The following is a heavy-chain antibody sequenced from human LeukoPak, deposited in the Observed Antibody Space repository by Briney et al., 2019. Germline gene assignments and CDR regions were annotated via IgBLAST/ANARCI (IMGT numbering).Heavy chain of an antibody. V-gene: IGHV3-30*02. J-gene: IGHJ4*02. CDR1: GFTFSSYG. CDR2: IRYDGSNK. D-gene: IGHD5-18*01. Sequence: GGSLRLSCAASGFTFSSYGMHWVRQAPGKGLEWVAFIRYDGSNKYYADSVKGRFTISRDNSKNTLYLQMNSLRAEDTAVYYCAKGGYSYGYHFDYWGQGTLVTVSS. CDR3: AKGGYSYGYHFDY.